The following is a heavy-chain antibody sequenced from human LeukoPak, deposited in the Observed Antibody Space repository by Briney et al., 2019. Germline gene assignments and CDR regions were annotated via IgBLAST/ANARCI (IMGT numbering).Heavy chain of an antibody. J-gene: IGHJ4*02. CDR2: IYTSGNT. D-gene: IGHD6-13*01. Sequence: SETLSLTCTVSGGSISSSSYYWSWIRQPAGKGLEWIGRIYTSGNTNYNPSLKSRVTISVDTSENQFSLKLSSVTAADTAVYYCARGRGSSWYYFDSWGQGTLVTVSS. CDR1: GGSISSSSYY. V-gene: IGHV4-61*02. CDR3: ARGRGSSWYYFDS.